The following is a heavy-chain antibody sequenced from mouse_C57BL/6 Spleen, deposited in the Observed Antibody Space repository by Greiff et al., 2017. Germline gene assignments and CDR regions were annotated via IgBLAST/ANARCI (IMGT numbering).Heavy chain of an antibody. CDR1: GYSITSGYY. CDR2: ISYDGSN. V-gene: IGHV3-6*01. J-gene: IGHJ2*01. CDR3: ARDNPITTAFDY. D-gene: IGHD1-2*01. Sequence: EVKLMESGPGLVKPSQSLSLTCSVTGYSITSGYYWNWIRQFPGNKLEWMGYISYDGSNNYNPSLKNRISITRDTSKNQFFLTLNSVTTEDTATYYCARDNPITTAFDYWGQGTTLTVSS.